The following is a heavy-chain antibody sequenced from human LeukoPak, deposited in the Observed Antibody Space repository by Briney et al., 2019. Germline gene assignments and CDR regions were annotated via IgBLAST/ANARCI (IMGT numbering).Heavy chain of an antibody. Sequence: PGGSLRLSCAASGFTFDDYAMHWVRQVPGKGLEWVSGISWNSGSIGYADSVKGRFTISRDNAKNSLYLQMNSLKTEDTAVYYCTTLTGGFTIFGVVIRDYYYYYYMDVWGKGTTVTVSS. J-gene: IGHJ6*03. CDR1: GFTFDDYA. D-gene: IGHD3-3*01. CDR2: ISWNSGSI. V-gene: IGHV3-9*01. CDR3: TTLTGGFTIFGVVIRDYYYYYYMDV.